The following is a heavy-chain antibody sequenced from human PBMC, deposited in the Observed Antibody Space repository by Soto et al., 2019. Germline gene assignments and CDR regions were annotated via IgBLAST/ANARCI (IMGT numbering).Heavy chain of an antibody. J-gene: IGHJ4*02. Sequence: KPSETLSLTCTVSGGSISSGGYYWSWIRQHPGKGLEWIGYIYYSGSTYYNPSLKSRVTISVDTSKNQFSLKLSSVTAADTAVYYCAGIAVAGTLNKIDHWGRGALVTVSS. CDR3: AGIAVAGTLNKIDH. D-gene: IGHD6-19*01. V-gene: IGHV4-31*03. CDR2: IYYSGST. CDR1: GGSISSGGYY.